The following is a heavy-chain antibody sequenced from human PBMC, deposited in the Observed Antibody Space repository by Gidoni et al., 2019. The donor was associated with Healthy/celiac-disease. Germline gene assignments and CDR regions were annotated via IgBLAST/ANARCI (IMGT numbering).Heavy chain of an antibody. Sequence: EVQLLESGGGLVQPGGSLRLPCAASGFTFSSYAMSWVRQAPGKGLEWVSAISGSGGSTYYADSVKGRFTISRDNSKNTLYLQMNSLRAEDTAVYYCAKETETAMVKLDHFDYWGQGTLVTVSS. J-gene: IGHJ4*02. CDR2: ISGSGGST. CDR1: GFTFSSYA. CDR3: AKETETAMVKLDHFDY. D-gene: IGHD5-18*01. V-gene: IGHV3-23*01.